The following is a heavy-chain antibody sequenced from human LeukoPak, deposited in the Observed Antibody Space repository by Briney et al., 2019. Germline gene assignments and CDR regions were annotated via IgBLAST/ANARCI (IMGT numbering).Heavy chain of an antibody. D-gene: IGHD2-2*01. J-gene: IGHJ3*02. Sequence: SQTLSLTCTVSGGSISSGSYYWSWIRQPAGKGLEWIGRIYTSGSTNYNPSLKSRVTISVDTSKNQFSLKLSSVTAADTAVYYCANSKVPREYCSATSCYAGFGAFDIWGQGTMVTVSS. CDR3: ANSKVPREYCSATSCYAGFGAFDI. V-gene: IGHV4-61*02. CDR1: GGSISSGSYY. CDR2: IYTSGST.